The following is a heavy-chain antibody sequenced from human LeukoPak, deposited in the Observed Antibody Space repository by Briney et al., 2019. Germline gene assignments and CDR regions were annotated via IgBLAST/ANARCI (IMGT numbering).Heavy chain of an antibody. CDR2: ISGSGGST. J-gene: IGHJ4*02. CDR3: AKDEEQLWLLSGFDY. D-gene: IGHD5-18*01. CDR1: GFTFSSYA. Sequence: PGGSLRLSCAASGFTFSSYAMSWVRQAPGKGLEWVSAISGSGGSTYYADSVKGRFTISRDNSKNTLYLQMNSLRAEDTAVYYCAKDEEQLWLLSGFDYWGQGTLVAVSS. V-gene: IGHV3-23*01.